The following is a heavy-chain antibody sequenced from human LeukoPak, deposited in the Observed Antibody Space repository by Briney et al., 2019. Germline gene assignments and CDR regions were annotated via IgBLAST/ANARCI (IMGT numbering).Heavy chain of an antibody. CDR1: GGSINSYY. D-gene: IGHD3-3*01. CDR2: IYYSGST. V-gene: IGHV4-59*01. CDR3: ARTRVTIFGVVTHFDY. J-gene: IGHJ4*02. Sequence: SSETLSLTCTVSGGSINSYYWSWIRKPLGKGLEWIGYIYYSGSTNYNPSLKSRVTISVDTSKNYFSLELSSVTAADTAMYYCARTRVTIFGVVTHFDYWGQGILVTVSS.